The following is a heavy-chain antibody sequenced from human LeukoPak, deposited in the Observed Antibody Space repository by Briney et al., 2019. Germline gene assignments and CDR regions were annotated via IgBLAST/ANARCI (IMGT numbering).Heavy chain of an antibody. CDR1: GGSFSGYY. CDR3: ARATKVDLVFDY. Sequence: PSETLSLTCAVYGGSFSGYYWSWIRQPPGKGLEWIGYIYYSGSTNHNPSLKSRVTISVDTSKNQLSLKLSSVTAADTAVYYCARATKVDLVFDYWGQGTLVTVSS. J-gene: IGHJ4*02. V-gene: IGHV4-59*01. D-gene: IGHD5-12*01. CDR2: IYYSGST.